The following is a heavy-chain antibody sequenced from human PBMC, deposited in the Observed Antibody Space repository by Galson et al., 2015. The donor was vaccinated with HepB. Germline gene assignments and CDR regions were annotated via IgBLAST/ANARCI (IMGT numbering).Heavy chain of an antibody. D-gene: IGHD5-24*01. V-gene: IGHV1-69*02. J-gene: IGHJ6*02. CDR1: GGTFGSNT. Sequence: SVKVSCKAFGGTFGSNTISWVRQAPGQGLECVGRIIPIIGITNYAQKFQGRVTITADKSTSTAYMELSSLTSDDTAVYYCARSVEMATMEASFYGMDVWGQGTTVTVSS. CDR3: ARSVEMATMEASFYGMDV. CDR2: IIPIIGIT.